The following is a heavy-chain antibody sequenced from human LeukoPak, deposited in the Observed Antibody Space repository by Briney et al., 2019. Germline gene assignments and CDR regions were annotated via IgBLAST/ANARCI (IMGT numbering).Heavy chain of an antibody. CDR2: IGTSSGPI. V-gene: IGHV3-48*02. CDR1: GFTFSAYS. J-gene: IGHJ4*02. Sequence: GGSLRLSCAASGFTFSAYSMNWVRQAPGKGLEWVSYIGTSSGPIYYADSVKGRFTISRDNAKNSLYLQMNSLRDEDTAVYYCAREFYYFDYWGQGILVIVSS. CDR3: AREFYYFDY.